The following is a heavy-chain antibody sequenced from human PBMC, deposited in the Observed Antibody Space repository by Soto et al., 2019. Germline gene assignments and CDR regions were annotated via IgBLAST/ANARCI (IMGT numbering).Heavy chain of an antibody. CDR1: GYSFTSYW. CDR2: IDPSDSYT. V-gene: IGHV5-10-1*01. Sequence: GESLKISCKGSGYSFTSYWIGWVRQMPGKGLEWMGRIDPSDSYTNYSPSFQGHVTISADKSISTAYLQWSSLKASDTAMYYCASPRNSITGTTGYYYYGMDVWGQGTTVTVS. J-gene: IGHJ6*02. CDR3: ASPRNSITGTTGYYYYGMDV. D-gene: IGHD1-7*01.